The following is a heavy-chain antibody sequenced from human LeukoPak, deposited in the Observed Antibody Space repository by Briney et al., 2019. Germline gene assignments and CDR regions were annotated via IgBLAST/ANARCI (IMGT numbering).Heavy chain of an antibody. CDR3: ARHAKERRALVGAIDY. CDR1: GYSISSGYH. D-gene: IGHD1-26*01. CDR2: VYRSGTT. V-gene: IGHV4-38-2*01. J-gene: IGHJ4*02. Sequence: PSETLSLTCVVSGYSISSGYHWGWIRQPPGKGLEWIGSVYRSGTTYYDPSLKSRVTISVDTSKNQISLKVRSVTAADTAVYYCARHAKERRALVGAIDYWGQGTLVTVSS.